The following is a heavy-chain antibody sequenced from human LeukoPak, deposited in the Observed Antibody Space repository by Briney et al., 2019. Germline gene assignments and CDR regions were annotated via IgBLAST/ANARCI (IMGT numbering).Heavy chain of an antibody. J-gene: IGHJ4*02. CDR1: GGPISSSSYY. CDR2: IYYSGST. V-gene: IGHV4-39*01. Sequence: PSETLSLTCTVSGGPISSSSYYWGWIRQPPGKGLEWIGSIYYSGSTYYNPSLKSRVTISVDTSKNQFSLKLSSVTAADTAVYYCARQDIVVVPAAINYWGQGTLVTVSS. D-gene: IGHD2-2*02. CDR3: ARQDIVVVPAAINY.